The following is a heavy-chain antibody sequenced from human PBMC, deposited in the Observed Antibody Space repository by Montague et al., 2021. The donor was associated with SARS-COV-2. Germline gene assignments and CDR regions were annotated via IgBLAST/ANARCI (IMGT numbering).Heavy chain of an antibody. CDR2: TYYRSKWYN. Sequence: CAISGDSVSSNRVAWNWIRHTPSRGLEWLGRTYYRSKWYNDYAVSVKSRITINPDTSKNQFSLQLNSVTPEDTAVYYCARGLWLGELLYYYYYYGMDVWGQGNTDTVSS. CDR3: ARGLWLGELLYYYYYYGMDV. V-gene: IGHV6-1*01. CDR1: GDSVSSNRVA. J-gene: IGHJ6*02. D-gene: IGHD3-10*01.